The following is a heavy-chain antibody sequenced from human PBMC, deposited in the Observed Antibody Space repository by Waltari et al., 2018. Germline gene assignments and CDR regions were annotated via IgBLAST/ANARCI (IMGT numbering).Heavy chain of an antibody. J-gene: IGHJ4*02. CDR1: GFSLTTGGVG. V-gene: IGHV2-5*02. CDR3: AHRRREATVTTGFDF. Sequence: QITLKESGPTLVKPTPTLPLPCPFSGFSLTTGGVGVCWIRQPPGKALEWLALIYWDNNKPYSPSLKSRLTITKDTSKNQVVLTMTNMDPADTATYYCAHRRREATVTTGFDFWGQGILVTVSS. CDR2: IYWDNNK. D-gene: IGHD4-17*01.